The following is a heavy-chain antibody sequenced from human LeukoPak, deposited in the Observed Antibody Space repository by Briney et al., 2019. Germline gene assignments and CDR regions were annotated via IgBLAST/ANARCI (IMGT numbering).Heavy chain of an antibody. CDR1: GGSISSYY. Sequence: SETLSLTCSVSGGSISSYYWSWIRQPAGKGLEWIGRIYTSGSTNYNPSLKSRVTMSVDTSKNQFSLKLSSVTAADTAVYYCAAHRLRFLEWLFPDAFDIWGQGTMVTVSS. V-gene: IGHV4-4*07. J-gene: IGHJ3*02. CDR3: AAHRLRFLEWLFPDAFDI. D-gene: IGHD3-3*01. CDR2: IYTSGST.